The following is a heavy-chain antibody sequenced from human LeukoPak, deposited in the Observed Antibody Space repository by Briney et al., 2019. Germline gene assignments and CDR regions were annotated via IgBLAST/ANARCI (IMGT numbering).Heavy chain of an antibody. J-gene: IGHJ4*02. CDR1: GFSFSSYN. Sequence: GGSLRLSCEASGFSFSSYNMDWVRQTPGKGLEWISSITTSSTYTFYADSVKGRFTISRDNAKNSLYLQMDSLRAEDTAVYYCARDLGSTFDYWGQGTLVTVSS. V-gene: IGHV3-21*04. D-gene: IGHD3-10*01. CDR3: ARDLGSTFDY. CDR2: ITTSSTYT.